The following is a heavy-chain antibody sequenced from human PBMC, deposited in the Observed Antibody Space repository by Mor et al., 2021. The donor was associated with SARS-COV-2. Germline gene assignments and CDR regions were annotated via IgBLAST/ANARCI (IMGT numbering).Heavy chain of an antibody. J-gene: IGHJ4*02. CDR3: VKDFHPLTLYYFDY. CDR2: GST. V-gene: IGHV3-64D*06. Sequence: GSTYYVDSVKGRFTISRDNSKNTLYLQMSSLRAEDTAVYYCVKDFHPLTLYYFDYWGQGTLVTVSS.